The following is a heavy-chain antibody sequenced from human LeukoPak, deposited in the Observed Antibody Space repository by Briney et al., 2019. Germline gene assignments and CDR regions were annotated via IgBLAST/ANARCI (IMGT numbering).Heavy chain of an antibody. Sequence: GGSLRLSCAASGFTFSSNSMNWVRQAPGKGLEWVSSISSSSYYIYYADSVKGRFTISRDNAKNSLYLQMNSLRAEDTAVYYCARDYDFWSGSFDYWGQGTLVTVSS. CDR1: GFTFSSNS. J-gene: IGHJ4*02. CDR3: ARDYDFWSGSFDY. CDR2: ISSSSYYI. D-gene: IGHD3-3*01. V-gene: IGHV3-21*01.